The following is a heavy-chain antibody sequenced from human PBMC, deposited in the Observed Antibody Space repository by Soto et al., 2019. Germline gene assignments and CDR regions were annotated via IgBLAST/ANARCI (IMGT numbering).Heavy chain of an antibody. CDR2: IYYSGST. J-gene: IGHJ6*02. CDR3: ARDKGLRYLNTRDCYYYYGMDV. D-gene: IGHD3-9*01. V-gene: IGHV4-61*08. Sequence: SETLSLTXAVSGGSISSGGYYWSWIRQPPGKGLEWIGYIYYSGSTNYNPSLKSRVTISVDTSKNQFSLKLSSVTAADTAVYYCARDKGLRYLNTRDCYYYYGMDVWGQGTTVTVSS. CDR1: GGSISSGGYY.